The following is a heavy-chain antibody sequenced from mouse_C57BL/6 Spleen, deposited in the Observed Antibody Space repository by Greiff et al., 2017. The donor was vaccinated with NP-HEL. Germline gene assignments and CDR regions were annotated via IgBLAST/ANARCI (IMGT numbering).Heavy chain of an antibody. V-gene: IGHV1-82*01. Sequence: QVQLKQSGPELVKPGASVKISCKASGYAFSSSWMNWVKQRPGKGLEWIGRIYPGDGDTNYNGKFKGKATLTADKSSSTAYMQLSSLTSEDSAVYFCAKPYYYGSSPAWFAYWGQGTLVTVSA. CDR3: AKPYYYGSSPAWFAY. CDR1: GYAFSSSW. D-gene: IGHD1-1*01. CDR2: IYPGDGDT. J-gene: IGHJ3*01.